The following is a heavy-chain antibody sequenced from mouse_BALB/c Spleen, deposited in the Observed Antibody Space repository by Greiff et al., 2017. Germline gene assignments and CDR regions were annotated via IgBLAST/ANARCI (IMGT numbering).Heavy chain of an antibody. Sequence: VKLMESGPGLVAPSQSLSITCTVSGFSLTSYGVHWVRQPPGKGLEWLGVIWAGGSTNYNSALMSRLCISKVNSKDQVFLKMNSLQTDDTAMYYGARTGYGSSDWYFDVWGAGTTGTVSS. CDR2: IWAGGST. V-gene: IGHV2-9*02. CDR3: ARTGYGSSDWYFDV. J-gene: IGHJ1*01. D-gene: IGHD1-1*01. CDR1: GFSLTSYG.